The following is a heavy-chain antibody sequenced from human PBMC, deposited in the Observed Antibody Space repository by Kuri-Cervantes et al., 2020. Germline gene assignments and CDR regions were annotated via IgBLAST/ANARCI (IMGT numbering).Heavy chain of an antibody. J-gene: IGHJ4*02. D-gene: IGHD6-13*01. CDR3: ARDRRAAAGTFFY. CDR2: IKQDGSEK. Sequence: GGSLRLSCAASGFTFSSYWMSWVRQAPGKGLEWVANIKQDGSEKYYVDSVKGRFTISRDNAKNSLYLQMNSLRDEDTAVYYCARDRRAAAGTFFYWGQGTLVTVSS. V-gene: IGHV3-7*01. CDR1: GFTFSSYW.